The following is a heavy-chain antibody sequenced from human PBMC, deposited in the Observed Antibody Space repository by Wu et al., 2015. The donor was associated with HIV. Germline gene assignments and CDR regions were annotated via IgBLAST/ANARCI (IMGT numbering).Heavy chain of an antibody. CDR2: MNPRSGNT. J-gene: IGHJ4*02. V-gene: IGHV1-8*01. D-gene: IGHD6-19*01. CDR1: GYTFTSYD. CDR3: ARQERYTSGWYIFDY. Sequence: QVQLVQSGAEVKKPGASVKVSCKASGYTFTSYDINWVRQATGQGLEWMGWMNPRSGNTGYAQKFQGRVTMTRDTSISTANMELSSLRSEDTAVYYCARQERYTSGWYIFDYSGQGNASHRL.